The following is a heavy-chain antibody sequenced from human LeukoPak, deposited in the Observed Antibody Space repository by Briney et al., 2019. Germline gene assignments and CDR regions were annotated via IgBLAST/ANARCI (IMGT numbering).Heavy chain of an antibody. CDR2: IRSDGSNK. J-gene: IGHJ4*02. D-gene: IGHD6-19*01. V-gene: IGHV3-30*02. Sequence: PGGSLRRSCAASGFTLSSYSMHWVRQAPGKGLEWMAFIRSDGSNKYYADSVKGRFTISRDNSKNTLYLQMNSLRAEDTAVYYCARILDSAWGELGYWGQGTLVTVSS. CDR1: GFTLSSYS. CDR3: ARILDSAWGELGY.